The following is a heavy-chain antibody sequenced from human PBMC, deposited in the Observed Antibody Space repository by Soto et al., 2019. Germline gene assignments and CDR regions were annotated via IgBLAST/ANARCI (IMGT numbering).Heavy chain of an antibody. CDR3: ASPPPNIAVAGNFSGY. CDR2: ISSSSSTI. D-gene: IGHD6-19*01. CDR1: GFTFSSYS. V-gene: IGHV3-48*01. J-gene: IGHJ4*02. Sequence: PGGSLRLSCAASGFTFSSYSMNWVRQAPGKGLEWVSYISSSSSTIYYADSVKGRFTISRDNAKNSLYLQMNSLRAEDTAVYYCASPPPNIAVAGNFSGYWGQGTLVTVSS.